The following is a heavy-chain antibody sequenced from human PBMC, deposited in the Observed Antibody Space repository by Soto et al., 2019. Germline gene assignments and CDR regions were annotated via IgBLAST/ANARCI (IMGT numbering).Heavy chain of an antibody. V-gene: IGHV1-8*01. Sequence: ASLKVSCKAAGYSFTNNDGSWGRQATGRGLEWMGWMNPGSGDTGYAQKFQGRVTMTRDISIATAYMELSSLRSDDTAIYYCERMATFGSLNWLHPWGQGTLVTVSS. J-gene: IGHJ5*02. CDR3: ERMATFGSLNWLHP. CDR1: GYSFTNND. CDR2: MNPGSGDT. D-gene: IGHD3-16*01.